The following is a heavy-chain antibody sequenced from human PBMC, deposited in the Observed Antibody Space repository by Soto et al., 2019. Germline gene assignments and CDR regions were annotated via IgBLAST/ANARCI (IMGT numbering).Heavy chain of an antibody. J-gene: IGHJ4*02. D-gene: IGHD1-26*01. CDR3: ARRPKRGSYSWCFDY. Sequence: QLQLQESGPGLVKPSETLSLTCTVSGGSISSNGYYWGWIRQPPGKGLEWIGSVYYSGSANYNPSLKSRLTMSVDTSKNQFSLKLIPVTAADTAVYYCARRPKRGSYSWCFDYWGQGTLVTVSS. CDR2: VYYSGSA. V-gene: IGHV4-39*01. CDR1: GGSISSNGYY.